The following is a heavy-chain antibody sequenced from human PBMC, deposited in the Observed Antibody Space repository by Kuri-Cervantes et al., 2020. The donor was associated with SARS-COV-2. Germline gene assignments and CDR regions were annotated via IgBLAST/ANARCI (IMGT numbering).Heavy chain of an antibody. CDR1: GFTFSDYY. D-gene: IGHD3-3*01. Sequence: GGSLRLSCAASGFTFSDYYMSWIRQAPGKGQEWVSYISSSGSTIYYADSVKGRFTISRDNAKNSLYLQMNSLRAEDTAVYYCAKGPYYDFWSGYYTTGLFDYYGMDVWGQGTTVTVSS. J-gene: IGHJ6*02. V-gene: IGHV3-11*01. CDR3: AKGPYYDFWSGYYTTGLFDYYGMDV. CDR2: ISSSGSTI.